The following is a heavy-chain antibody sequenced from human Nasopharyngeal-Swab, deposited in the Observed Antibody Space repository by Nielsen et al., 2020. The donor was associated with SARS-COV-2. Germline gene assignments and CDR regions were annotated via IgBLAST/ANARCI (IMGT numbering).Heavy chain of an antibody. V-gene: IGHV4-34*01. CDR1: GGSFSAYY. CDR2: INHSGST. Sequence: SETLSLTCAVSGGSFSAYYWGWIRQPPGKGLEWIGEINHSGSTNYNPSLKSRVTISVDTSKNQFSLKLSSVTAADTAVYYCARDYYDSSGYYWGHHDAFDIWGQGTMVTVSS. CDR3: ARDYYDSSGYYWGHHDAFDI. J-gene: IGHJ3*02. D-gene: IGHD3-22*01.